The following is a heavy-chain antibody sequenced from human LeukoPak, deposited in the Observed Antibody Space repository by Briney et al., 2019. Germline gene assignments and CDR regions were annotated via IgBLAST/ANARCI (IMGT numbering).Heavy chain of an antibody. CDR2: IKQDGGDK. CDR1: GFTFSSYE. D-gene: IGHD1-26*01. V-gene: IGHV3-7*01. CDR3: ARKGGPTTYGYYYYYMDV. J-gene: IGHJ6*03. Sequence: GGSLRLSCAASGFTFSSYEMNWVRQAPGKGLEWVANIKQDGGDKYYVDSVKGRFTISRDNAKNSLYLQMNSLRAEDTAVYYCARKGGPTTYGYYYYYMDVWGKGTTVTISS.